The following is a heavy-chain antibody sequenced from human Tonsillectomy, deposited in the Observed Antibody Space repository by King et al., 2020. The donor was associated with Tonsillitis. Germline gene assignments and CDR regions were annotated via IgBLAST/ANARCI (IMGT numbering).Heavy chain of an antibody. J-gene: IGHJ4*02. CDR3: ARGGAGGCLDS. CDR2: IISDESSI. D-gene: IGHD2-15*01. CDR1: GFTFSNYW. Sequence: VQLVESGGGLVQPGGSLRLSCAASGFTFSNYWMHWVRHTPGKGLVWVSRIISDESSINYADSVKGRFTISRDNAKNTLYLQMNSLRAEDTAVYYCARGGAGGCLDSWGQGTLVTVSS. V-gene: IGHV3-74*01.